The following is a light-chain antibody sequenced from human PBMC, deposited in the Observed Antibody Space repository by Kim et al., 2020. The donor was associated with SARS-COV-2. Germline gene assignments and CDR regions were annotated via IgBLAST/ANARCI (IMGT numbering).Light chain of an antibody. J-gene: IGKJ2*02. CDR3: QQYDNWTPRT. CDR2: GAS. Sequence: EIVMTQSPATLSVSPGERATLSCRASQSISTNLAWYQQKPGQAPRLLIYGASTRATDIPARFSGSGSGTEFTLTISSLQSEDFAVYYCQQYDNWTPRTFGQGTKLEIK. CDR1: QSISTN. V-gene: IGKV3-15*01.